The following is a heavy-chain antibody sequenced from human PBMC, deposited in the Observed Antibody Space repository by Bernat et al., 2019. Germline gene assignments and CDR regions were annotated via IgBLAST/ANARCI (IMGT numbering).Heavy chain of an antibody. D-gene: IGHD3-16*01. CDR1: GFTFSSYA. J-gene: IGHJ5*02. CDR3: AREGQGGWFDP. CDR2: ISYDGSNK. Sequence: QVQLVESGGGVVQPGRSLRLSCAASGFTFSSYAMHWVRQAPGKGLEWVAVISYDGSNKYYADSVKGRFTISRDNSKNTLYLQMNSLRAEDTAVYYCAREGQGGWFDPWGQGTLVTVSS. V-gene: IGHV3-30-3*01.